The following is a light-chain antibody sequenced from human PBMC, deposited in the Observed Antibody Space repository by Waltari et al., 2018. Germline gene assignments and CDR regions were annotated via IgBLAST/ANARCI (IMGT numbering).Light chain of an antibody. J-gene: IGKJ4*01. CDR1: QRVSSK. CDR3: QQYDSWLT. Sequence: EIVMTQSPATLSVSPGERATLSCRASQRVSSKLAWYQQKPGQTPRLLIYSASARAAGIPARFSGSGSGTEFTLTISSLQSEDFAVYYCQQYDSWLTFGGGTKVEIK. CDR2: SAS. V-gene: IGKV3-15*01.